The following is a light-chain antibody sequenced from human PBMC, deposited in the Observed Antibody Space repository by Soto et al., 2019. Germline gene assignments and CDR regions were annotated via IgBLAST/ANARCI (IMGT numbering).Light chain of an antibody. CDR2: AAS. Sequence: DIQMTQSPSSLSASVGDRVTITCRASQSISSYLNWYQQKPGKAPKLLIYAASSLQSGLPSRFSGSGSGTDFSLTISSLQPEDFATYYCQQGYSTSWTFGQGTKVEIK. CDR3: QQGYSTSWT. CDR1: QSISSY. V-gene: IGKV1-39*01. J-gene: IGKJ1*01.